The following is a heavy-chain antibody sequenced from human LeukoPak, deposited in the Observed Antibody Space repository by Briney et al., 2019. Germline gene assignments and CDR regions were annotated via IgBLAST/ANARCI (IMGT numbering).Heavy chain of an antibody. D-gene: IGHD2-2*01. CDR3: ARSCSSTSCYSHYYYYMDV. V-gene: IGHV4-61*02. J-gene: IGHJ6*03. CDR1: GGSISSSSYY. CDR2: IYTSGST. Sequence: KPSETLSLTCTVSGGSISSSSYYWSWIRQPAGKGLEWIGRIYTSGSTNYNPFLKSRVTISVDTSKNQFSLKLSSVTAADTAVYYCARSCSSTSCYSHYYYYMDVWGKGTTVTVSS.